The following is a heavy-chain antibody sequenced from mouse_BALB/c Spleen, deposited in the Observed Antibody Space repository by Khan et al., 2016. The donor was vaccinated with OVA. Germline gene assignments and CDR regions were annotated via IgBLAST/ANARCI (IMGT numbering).Heavy chain of an antibody. CDR3: ARSYFYGYYFDQ. CDR2: ISGDINTI. J-gene: IGHJ2*01. D-gene: IGHD1-1*01. Sequence: EVQRVESGGGLVQPGGSRKLSCVASGFTFSSFGMHWVRQAPEKGLEWVAYISGDINTIYSTDTVIGRFTISSDNHKNTLFLEMTSLRSEDMAMYYCARSYFYGYYFDQWGQGTTLTVSS. CDR1: GFTFSSFG. V-gene: IGHV5-17*02.